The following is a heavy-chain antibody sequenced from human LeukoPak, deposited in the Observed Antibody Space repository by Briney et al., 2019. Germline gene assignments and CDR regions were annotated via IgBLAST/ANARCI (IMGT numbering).Heavy chain of an antibody. D-gene: IGHD2-2*01. Sequence: ASVKVSCKASGGTFSSYTISWVRQAPGQGLEWMGRIIPILGIANYAQKFQGRVTITADKSTSTAYMGLSSLRSEDTAVYYCARALYCSSTSCFNNWFDPWGQGTLVTVSS. J-gene: IGHJ5*02. V-gene: IGHV1-69*02. CDR1: GGTFSSYT. CDR2: IIPILGIA. CDR3: ARALYCSSTSCFNNWFDP.